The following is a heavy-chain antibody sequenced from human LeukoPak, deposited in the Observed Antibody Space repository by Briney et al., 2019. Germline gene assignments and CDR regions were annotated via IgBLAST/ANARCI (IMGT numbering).Heavy chain of an antibody. CDR3: ARAGSSSWSLYYYYGMDV. CDR1: GGSISSYY. V-gene: IGHV4-59*01. D-gene: IGHD6-13*01. CDR2: IYYSGST. J-gene: IGHJ6*02. Sequence: SETLSLTCTVSGGSISSYYWSWIRQPPGEGLEWIGYIYYSGSTNYNPSLKSRVTISVDTSKNQFSLKLSSVTAADTAVYYCARAGSSSWSLYYYYGMDVWGQGTTVTVSS.